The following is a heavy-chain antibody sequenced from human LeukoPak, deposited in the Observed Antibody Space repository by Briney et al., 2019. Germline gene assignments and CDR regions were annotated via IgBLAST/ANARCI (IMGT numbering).Heavy chain of an antibody. J-gene: IGHJ3*02. CDR3: ARDFTLSYGGLPDAFDI. CDR1: GFTFSSYS. D-gene: IGHD2-8*01. V-gene: IGHV3-21*01. Sequence: KPGGSLRLSCAASGFTFSSYSMNWVRQAPGKGLEWVSSISSSSSYIYYADSVKGRFTISRDNAKNSLYLQMNSLRAEDTAVYYCARDFTLSYGGLPDAFDIWGQGTMVTVSS. CDR2: ISSSSSYI.